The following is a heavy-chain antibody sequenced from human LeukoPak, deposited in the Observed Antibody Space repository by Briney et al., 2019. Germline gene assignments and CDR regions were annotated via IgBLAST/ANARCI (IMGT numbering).Heavy chain of an antibody. J-gene: IGHJ4*02. V-gene: IGHV3-30*02. Sequence: PGGSLRLSCAASGFTFSSYGMHWVRQAPGKGLEWVAFIRYDGSNKYYVDSVKGRFTLSRDNSKNTLYLQMNSLRAEDTAVYYCANLPGFDYWGQGTLVTVSS. D-gene: IGHD3-10*01. CDR3: ANLPGFDY. CDR1: GFTFSSYG. CDR2: IRYDGSNK.